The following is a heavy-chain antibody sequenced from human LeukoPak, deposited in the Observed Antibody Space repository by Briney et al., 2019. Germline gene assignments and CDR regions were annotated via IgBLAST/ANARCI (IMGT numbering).Heavy chain of an antibody. D-gene: IGHD3-22*01. J-gene: IGHJ3*02. V-gene: IGHV4-61*02. CDR1: GGSFSSGSYY. CDR3: ARVLRATIIVVTDAFDI. Sequence: SETLSLTCTVSGGSFSSGSYYWTWIRQPAGKGLEWIGRIYTSGSTNYNPSLKSRVIISVDTSKNQFSLKLSSVTAADTAVYYCARVLRATIIVVTDAFDIWGQGTMVTVSS. CDR2: IYTSGST.